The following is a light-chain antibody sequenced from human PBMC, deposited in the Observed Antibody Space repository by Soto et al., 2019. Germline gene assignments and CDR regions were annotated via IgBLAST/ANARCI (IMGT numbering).Light chain of an antibody. CDR3: QQYSYYST. CDR2: KAS. J-gene: IGKJ1*01. V-gene: IGKV1-5*03. Sequence: DIQMTQSPSSLSASVGDRVTITCRASQGISNYLAWYQQKPGEAPNLLIYKASTLESGVPSRFSGSGYGTEFALTISSLQPEDFATYYCQQYSYYSTFGQGTKMDI. CDR1: QGISNY.